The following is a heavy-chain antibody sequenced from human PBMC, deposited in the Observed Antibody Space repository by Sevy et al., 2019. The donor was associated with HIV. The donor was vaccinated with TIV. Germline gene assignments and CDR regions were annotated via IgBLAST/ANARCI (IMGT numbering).Heavy chain of an antibody. CDR2: ISYDGSNK. Sequence: GGSLRLSCAASGFTFSSYGMHWVRQAPGKGLEWVAVISYDGSNKYYADSVKGRFTISRDNSKNTLYLQMNSLRAEDTAVYYCAKERGWQWLVQDYYYYYGMDVWGQGTTVTVSS. V-gene: IGHV3-30*18. J-gene: IGHJ6*02. CDR1: GFTFSSYG. CDR3: AKERGWQWLVQDYYYYYGMDV. D-gene: IGHD6-19*01.